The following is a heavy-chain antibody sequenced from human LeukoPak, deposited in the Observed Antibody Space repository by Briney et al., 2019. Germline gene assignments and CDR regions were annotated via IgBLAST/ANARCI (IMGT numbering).Heavy chain of an antibody. CDR1: GFTVSSNY. D-gene: IGHD2/OR15-2a*01. V-gene: IGHV3-53*01. CDR2: IYSGGST. J-gene: IGHJ6*03. CDR3: AREGHTTSYYMDV. Sequence: GSLRLSCAASGFTVSSNYISWVRQAPGKGLEWVSVIYSGGSTYYADSVKGRFTISRDNSKNTLYLQMNSLRAEDTAVYYCAREGHTTSYYMDVWGKGTTVTVSS.